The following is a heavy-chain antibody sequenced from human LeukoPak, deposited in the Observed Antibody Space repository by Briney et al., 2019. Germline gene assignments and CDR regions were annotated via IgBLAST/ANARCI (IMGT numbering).Heavy chain of an antibody. D-gene: IGHD5-18*01. J-gene: IGHJ4*02. V-gene: IGHV3-9*01. Sequence: PGGSLRLSCAASGFTFDDYAMHWVRQAPGKGLEWVSGISWNSGSIGYADSVKGRFTISRDNAKNTLYLQMNSLRAEDTAVYYCAKDSGYSYGYYFDYWGQGTLVTVSS. CDR1: GFTFDDYA. CDR3: AKDSGYSYGYYFDY. CDR2: ISWNSGSI.